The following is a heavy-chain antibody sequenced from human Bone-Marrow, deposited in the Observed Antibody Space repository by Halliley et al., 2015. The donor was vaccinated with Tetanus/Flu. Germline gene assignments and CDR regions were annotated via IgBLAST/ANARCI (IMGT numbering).Heavy chain of an antibody. Sequence: IRGKFYGGKTESAASVKGRFIISRDDSKSIAYLQMNSLKPEDTAVYFCARGDTGSYVPAVCLYWGQGTLVSVSS. CDR2: IRGKFYGGKT. D-gene: IGHD1-26*01. CDR3: ARGDTGSYVPAVCLY. J-gene: IGHJ4*02. V-gene: IGHV3-49*02.